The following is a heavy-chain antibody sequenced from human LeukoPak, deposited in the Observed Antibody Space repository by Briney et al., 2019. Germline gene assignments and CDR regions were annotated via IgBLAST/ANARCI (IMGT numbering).Heavy chain of an antibody. CDR3: ARERPYYGDDNY. D-gene: IGHD4-17*01. V-gene: IGHV3-21*01. Sequence: GGPLRLSCAASGFTFSSYSMNWVRQAPEKGLEWVSSISSSSSYIYYADSVKGRFTISRDNAKNSLYLQMNSLRAEDTAVYYCARERPYYGDDNYWGQGTLVTVSS. CDR1: GFTFSSYS. CDR2: ISSSSSYI. J-gene: IGHJ4*02.